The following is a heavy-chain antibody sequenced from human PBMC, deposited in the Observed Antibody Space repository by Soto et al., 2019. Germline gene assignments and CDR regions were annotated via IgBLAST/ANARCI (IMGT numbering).Heavy chain of an antibody. Sequence: EASVKVSCKASGYTFTSYYMHWVRQAPGQGLEWMGIINPSGGSTSYAQKFQGRVTMTRDTSTSTVYMELSSLRSEDTAVYYCARDLYCSGGSCYWVEFDYWGQGTLVTVSS. J-gene: IGHJ4*02. CDR3: ARDLYCSGGSCYWVEFDY. D-gene: IGHD2-15*01. CDR2: INPSGGST. V-gene: IGHV1-46*03. CDR1: GYTFTSYY.